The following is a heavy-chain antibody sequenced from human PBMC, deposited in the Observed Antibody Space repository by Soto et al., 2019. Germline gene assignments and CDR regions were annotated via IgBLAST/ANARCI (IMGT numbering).Heavy chain of an antibody. Sequence: QVQLQQWGAGLLKPSETLSLTCAVYGGSFSGYYWSWIRQPPGKGLEWIGEINHSGSTNYNPSLKSRVTISVDTSKTQFALKLSSVTAADTAVYYCARKVVLMVYAPHNWFDPWGQGTLVTVSS. D-gene: IGHD2-8*01. J-gene: IGHJ5*02. V-gene: IGHV4-34*01. CDR2: INHSGST. CDR3: ARKVVLMVYAPHNWFDP. CDR1: GGSFSGYY.